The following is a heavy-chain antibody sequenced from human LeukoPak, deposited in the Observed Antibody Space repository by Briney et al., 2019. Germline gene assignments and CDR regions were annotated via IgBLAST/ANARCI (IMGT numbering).Heavy chain of an antibody. Sequence: PGASVKVSCKASGYTFTSYGISWVRQAPGQGLEWMGWINPNSGGANYAQKFQGRVTMTRDTSISTAYMELSRLRSDDTALYYCARGGGAYYDFWSGYADAFHIWGQGTMVTVSS. V-gene: IGHV1-2*02. J-gene: IGHJ3*02. CDR3: ARGGGAYYDFWSGYADAFHI. CDR2: INPNSGGA. D-gene: IGHD3-3*01. CDR1: GYTFTSYG.